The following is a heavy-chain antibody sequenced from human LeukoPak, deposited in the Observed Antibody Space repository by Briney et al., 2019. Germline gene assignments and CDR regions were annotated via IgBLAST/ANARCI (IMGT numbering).Heavy chain of an antibody. J-gene: IGHJ4*02. V-gene: IGHV3-13*01. Sequence: GGSLRLSCAASGFTFSSYDMHWVRQATGKGLEWVSAIGPTGDTYYLGSVKGRFTISREDAKHSLYLQMNSLRAEDTALYYCARAKPGGSGSDRGDRNIDYWGQGTLVTVSS. D-gene: IGHD6-19*01. CDR3: ARAKPGGSGSDRGDRNIDY. CDR2: IGPTGDT. CDR1: GFTFSSYD.